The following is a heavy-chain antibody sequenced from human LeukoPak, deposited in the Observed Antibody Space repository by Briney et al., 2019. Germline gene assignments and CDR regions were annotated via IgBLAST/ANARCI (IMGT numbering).Heavy chain of an antibody. V-gene: IGHV4-38-2*02. CDR1: GYSISSGYY. CDR3: ARCHSNGWTFEA. CDR2: IYHSGST. Sequence: TSETLSLTCTVSGYSISSGYYWGWIRQPPGKGLEWIGYIYHSGSTYYNPSLKSRVSISVDTSKNQFSLKLSSVTAADTAVYYCARCHSNGWTFEAWGQGTLVTVSS. J-gene: IGHJ5*02. D-gene: IGHD6-19*01.